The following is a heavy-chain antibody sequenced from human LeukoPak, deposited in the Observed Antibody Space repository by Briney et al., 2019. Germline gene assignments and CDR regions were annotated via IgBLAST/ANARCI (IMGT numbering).Heavy chain of an antibody. CDR1: GGFISSSSYY. V-gene: IGHV4-39*07. D-gene: IGHD1-20*01. CDR3: ARVRGYNWNPFDY. CDR2: IYYSGST. J-gene: IGHJ4*02. Sequence: SETLSLTCTVSGGFISSSSYYWGWIRQPPGKGLEWIGSIYYSGSTYYNPSLKSRVTISVDTSKNQFSLKLSSVTAADTAVYYCARVRGYNWNPFDYWGQGTLVTVSS.